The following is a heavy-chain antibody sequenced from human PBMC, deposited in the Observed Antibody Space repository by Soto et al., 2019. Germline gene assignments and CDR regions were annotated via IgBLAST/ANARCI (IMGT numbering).Heavy chain of an antibody. CDR2: IIPIFGTA. J-gene: IGHJ6*02. CDR1: AGTFSSYA. Sequence: QVQLVQSGAEVKKPGSSVKVSCKASAGTFSSYAISWVRQAPGQSLEWMGVIIPIFGTANYAQKFQGRVTITAYESTRTAYMELSSLRSEDTAVYYCARDYYDSSGYYYYYYGMDVWGQGTTVTVSS. D-gene: IGHD3-22*01. CDR3: ARDYYDSSGYYYYYYGMDV. V-gene: IGHV1-69*01.